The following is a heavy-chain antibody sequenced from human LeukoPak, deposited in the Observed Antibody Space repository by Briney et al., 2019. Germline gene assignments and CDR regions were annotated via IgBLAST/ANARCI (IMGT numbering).Heavy chain of an antibody. CDR1: GGSISSYY. CDR3: ARAKRYYYEN. V-gene: IGHV4-59*01. J-gene: IGHJ4*02. D-gene: IGHD2-15*01. CDR2: IYYSGST. Sequence: SETLSLTCTVSGGSISSYYRSWIRQPPGKGLEWIGYIYYSGSTNYNPSLKSRVTISVDTSKNQFSLKLSSVTAADTAVYYCARAKRYYYENWGQGTLVTVSS.